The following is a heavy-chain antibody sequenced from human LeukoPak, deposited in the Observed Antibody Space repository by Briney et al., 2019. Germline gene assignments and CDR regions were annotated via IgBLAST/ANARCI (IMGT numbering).Heavy chain of an antibody. D-gene: IGHD6-19*01. V-gene: IGHV3-48*01. Sequence: GGSLRLSRAASGFTFSSCAMNWVRQARGRGLEWVSYISSSSSTIYYADSVKGRFTISRDNAKNSLYLQMNSLRTEDTAVYYCARDSGWVSKFDYWGQGTLVTVSS. CDR2: ISSSSSTI. CDR3: ARDSGWVSKFDY. CDR1: GFTFSSCA. J-gene: IGHJ4*02.